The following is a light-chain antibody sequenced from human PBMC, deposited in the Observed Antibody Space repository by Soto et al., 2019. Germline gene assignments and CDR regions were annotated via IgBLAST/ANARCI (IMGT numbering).Light chain of an antibody. CDR2: DAS. CDR1: QSVSSK. Sequence: ERVRTQSHATLSVSPGERATLSCRASQSVSSKLAWYQQKPGQAPRLLIYDASNRATGIPARFSGSGSGTDFTLTISSLEPEDFAVYYCQQRSNWPPTFGQGTKVDIK. J-gene: IGKJ1*01. V-gene: IGKV3-11*01. CDR3: QQRSNWPPT.